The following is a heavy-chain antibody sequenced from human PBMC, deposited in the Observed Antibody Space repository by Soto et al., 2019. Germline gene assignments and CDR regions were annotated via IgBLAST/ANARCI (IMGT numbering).Heavy chain of an antibody. V-gene: IGHV1-69*13. Sequence: ASVKVSFKASGVTFSRQDMRWERHAPGQGLEWMGGSIAIFGTPQYAEKFQDRVTMTADESTSTAYVELRRRTSEETDVGYGETGDGRDGNSFDYWGQGTLVTVSS. CDR3: ETGDGRDGNSFDY. CDR2: SIAIFGTP. J-gene: IGHJ4*02. D-gene: IGHD2-15*01. CDR1: GVTFSRQD.